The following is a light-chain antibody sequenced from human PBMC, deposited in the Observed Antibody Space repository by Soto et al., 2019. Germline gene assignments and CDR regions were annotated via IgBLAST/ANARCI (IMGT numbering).Light chain of an antibody. CDR3: QQYSWAPIT. V-gene: IGKV3-20*01. CDR1: QSVTDNY. J-gene: IGKJ5*01. CDR2: GAS. Sequence: EIVLTQSPATLSLSPGERATLSCRASQSVTDNYLAWYQQKPGQAPRLVISGASSRTSGIPDRFSASGSGTDFTLTISRLEPEDFAVYYCQQYSWAPITFGQGTRLEIK.